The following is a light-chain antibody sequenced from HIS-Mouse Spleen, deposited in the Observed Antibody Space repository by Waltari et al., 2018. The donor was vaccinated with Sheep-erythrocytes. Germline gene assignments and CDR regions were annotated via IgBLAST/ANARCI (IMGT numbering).Light chain of an antibody. CDR3: CSYAGSSTPWV. J-gene: IGLJ3*02. CDR2: EGS. Sequence: QSALTQPASVSGSPGQSITISSTGTSSDVRSYNLVSWYQQHPGKAPKLMIYEGSKRPSGVSNRFSGSKSGNTASLTISGLQAEDEADYYCCSYAGSSTPWVFGGGTKLTVL. V-gene: IGLV2-23*01. CDR1: SSDVRSYNL.